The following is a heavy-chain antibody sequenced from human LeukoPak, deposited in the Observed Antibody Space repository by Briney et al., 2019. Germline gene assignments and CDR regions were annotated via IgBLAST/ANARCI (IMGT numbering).Heavy chain of an antibody. CDR3: ARDCDQLRRIVGTYNYFDS. J-gene: IGHJ4*02. CDR2: INPNSGGT. V-gene: IGHV1-2*02. Sequence: GASVKVSCKASGYTFTGFYMHWVRQAPGQGLEWMGWINPNSGGTNYAQKFQGRVTMTRDTSISTAYMELSRLRSDDTAVYYCARDCDQLRRIVGTYNYFDSWGQGTLVTVSS. D-gene: IGHD3-22*01. CDR1: GYTFTGFY.